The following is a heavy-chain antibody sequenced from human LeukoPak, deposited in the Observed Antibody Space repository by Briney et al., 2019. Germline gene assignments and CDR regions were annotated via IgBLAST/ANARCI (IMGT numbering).Heavy chain of an antibody. CDR1: GFTFSSYE. V-gene: IGHV3-48*03. CDR3: AREWHNFFDY. Sequence: GGSLRLSCAASGFTFSSYEMNWVRQAPGKGLEWVLYISSSGSTIYYADSVKGRFIISRDNAKNSLYLQMNSLRAEDTAVYYCAREWHNFFDYWGQGTLVTVSS. J-gene: IGHJ4*02. D-gene: IGHD5-12*01. CDR2: ISSSGSTI.